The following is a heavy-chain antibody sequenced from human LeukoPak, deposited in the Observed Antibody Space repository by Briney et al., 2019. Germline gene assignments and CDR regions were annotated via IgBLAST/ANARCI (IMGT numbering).Heavy chain of an antibody. J-gene: IGHJ6*03. V-gene: IGHV1-46*01. Sequence: ASVKVSCKASGYTFTSYYMHWVRQAPGQGLEWMGIIDPSGGSTSYAQKFQGRVTMTRDMSTSTVYMELSSLRSEDTAVYYCATNTRVYSYGHCYYMDVWGKGTTVTVSS. CDR3: ATNTRVYSYGHCYYMDV. CDR2: IDPSGGST. D-gene: IGHD5-18*01. CDR1: GYTFTSYY.